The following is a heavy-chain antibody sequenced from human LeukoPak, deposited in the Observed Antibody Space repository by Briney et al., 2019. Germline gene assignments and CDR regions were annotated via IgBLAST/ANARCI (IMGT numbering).Heavy chain of an antibody. V-gene: IGHV3-48*04. Sequence: PGGSLRLSCAASGFTFSTYTMNWVRQAPGKGLEWVSYISSSGSTIYYADSVKGRFTISRDNAKNSLYLQMNSLRAEDTAVYYCARDKITMVRGVDAFDIWGQGTMVTVSS. CDR2: ISSSGSTI. J-gene: IGHJ3*02. CDR3: ARDKITMVRGVDAFDI. D-gene: IGHD3-10*01. CDR1: GFTFSTYT.